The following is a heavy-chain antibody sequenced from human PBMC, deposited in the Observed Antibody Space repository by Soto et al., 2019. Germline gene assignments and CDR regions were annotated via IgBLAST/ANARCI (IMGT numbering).Heavy chain of an antibody. J-gene: IGHJ6*02. V-gene: IGHV3-30*18. Sequence: QVPLVESGGGVVQPGRSLRLSCAASGFTFSSYVMHWVRQAPGKGLEWVAVISYDGSNQYYADSVKGRFTISRDNSKHTLYLQMNSLRAEDTAVYYCAKDPEGYCSSTSCYSHYGLDVWGQGTTVTVSS. CDR3: AKDPEGYCSSTSCYSHYGLDV. CDR2: ISYDGSNQ. D-gene: IGHD2-2*02. CDR1: GFTFSSYV.